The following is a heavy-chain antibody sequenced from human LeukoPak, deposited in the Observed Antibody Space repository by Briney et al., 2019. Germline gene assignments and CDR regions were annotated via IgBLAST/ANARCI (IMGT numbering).Heavy chain of an antibody. CDR2: ISSSSSTI. J-gene: IGHJ4*02. Sequence: GGSLRLSCAASGFTFSSYSMNWVRQAPGKGLEWVSYISSSSSTIYYADSVKGRFTISRDNSKNMLYLQMNSLRAEDTAVYYCAREARYYYDSSGYYYEGGFDYWGQGTLVTVSS. CDR1: GFTFSSYS. CDR3: AREARYYYDSSGYYYEGGFDY. D-gene: IGHD3-22*01. V-gene: IGHV3-48*01.